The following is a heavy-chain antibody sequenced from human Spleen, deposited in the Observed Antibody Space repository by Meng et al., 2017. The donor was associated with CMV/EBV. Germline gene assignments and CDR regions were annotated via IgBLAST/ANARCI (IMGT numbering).Heavy chain of an antibody. CDR3: AKDGVGATVPY. CDR1: GGTFSSYA. CDR2: ISGSGGST. D-gene: IGHD1-26*01. J-gene: IGHJ4*02. V-gene: IGHV3-23*01. Sequence: SCKASGGTFSSYAMSWVRQAPGKGLEWVSAISGSGGSTYYADSVKGRFTISRDNSKNTLYLQMNSLRAEDTAIYYCAKDGVGATVPYWGQGTLVTVSS.